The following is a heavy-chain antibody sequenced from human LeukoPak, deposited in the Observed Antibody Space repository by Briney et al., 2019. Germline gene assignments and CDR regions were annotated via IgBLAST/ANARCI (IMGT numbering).Heavy chain of an antibody. Sequence: GGSLRLSYAASGFTFSSYDMHWVRQATGKGLEWVSAIGTAGDTYYPGSVKGRFTISRENAKNSLYLQMNSLRAGDTAVYYCARDRAIAAAGGPHNWFDPWGQGTLVTVSS. CDR3: ARDRAIAAAGGPHNWFDP. CDR1: GFTFSSYD. V-gene: IGHV3-13*01. J-gene: IGHJ5*02. CDR2: IGTAGDT. D-gene: IGHD6-13*01.